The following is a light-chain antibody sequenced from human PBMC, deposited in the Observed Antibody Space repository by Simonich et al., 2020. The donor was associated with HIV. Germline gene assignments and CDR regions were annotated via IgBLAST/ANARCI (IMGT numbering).Light chain of an antibody. Sequence: DIQMTQSPSTLSASVGDRVTITCRASHNIITYLNWYQQKPGKAPNLLIYAASSFQSWVPSRFSGSGSGTDFTLTISSLQPDDFATYYCQQYNNYRTFGQGTKVEIK. V-gene: IGKV1-39*01. CDR1: HNIITY. CDR2: AAS. J-gene: IGKJ1*01. CDR3: QQYNNYRT.